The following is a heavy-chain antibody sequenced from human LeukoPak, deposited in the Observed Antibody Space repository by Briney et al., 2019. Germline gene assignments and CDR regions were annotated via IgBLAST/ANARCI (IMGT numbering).Heavy chain of an antibody. V-gene: IGHV4-39*07. J-gene: IGHJ4*02. CDR2: IYYSGST. Sequence: SETLSLTCTVSGGSISSSSYYWGWIRQPPGKGLEWIGSIYYSGSTYYNPSLKSRVTISVDTSKNQFSLKLSSVTAADTAVYYCAGVRGVSDYWGQGTLVTVSS. CDR3: AGVRGVSDY. CDR1: GGSISSSSYY. D-gene: IGHD3-10*01.